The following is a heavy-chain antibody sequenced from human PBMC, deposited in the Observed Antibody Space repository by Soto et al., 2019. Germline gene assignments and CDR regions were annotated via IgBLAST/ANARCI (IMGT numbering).Heavy chain of an antibody. CDR1: GVTCGSDR. CDR2: IWYDGSNK. J-gene: IGHJ6*02. CDR3: ARDFVVCGTIIKQPSGTDV. V-gene: IGHV3-33*01. Sequence: QPRGSLGLSCAASGVTCGSDRMHCVRQAPGKGLEWVAVIWYDGSNKYYADSVKGRFTISRDNSKNTLYLQMNSLRAEDTAVYYCARDFVVCGTIIKQPSGTDVWCPATT. D-gene: IGHD1-1*01.